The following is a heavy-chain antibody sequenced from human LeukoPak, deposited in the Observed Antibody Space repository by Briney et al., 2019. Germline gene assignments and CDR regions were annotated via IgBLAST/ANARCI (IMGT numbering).Heavy chain of an antibody. Sequence: SVKVSCKPSGGSINNYGINWVRQAPGRGLEWMGMIIPLLTRPKYAKKFQGRVTITADESADTAYMEESRLTSEDTAVFFCAIVPKTGMPAITWGPGTLVSVSS. D-gene: IGHD6-6*01. J-gene: IGHJ5*02. CDR3: AIVPKTGMPAIT. CDR2: IIPLLTRP. CDR1: GGSINNYG. V-gene: IGHV1-69*13.